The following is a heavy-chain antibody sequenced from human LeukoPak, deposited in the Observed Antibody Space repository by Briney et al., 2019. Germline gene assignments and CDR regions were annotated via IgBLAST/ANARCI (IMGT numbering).Heavy chain of an antibody. CDR2: IYPGDSDT. V-gene: IGHV5-51*01. D-gene: IGHD3-9*01. Sequence: GESLKISCKGSGYSFTSYWIGWVRQMPGKGLEWMGIIYPGDSDTRYSPSFQGQVTISADKTLSTACLQWSSLKASDTAMYYCAIGDILTGYFASDYWGQGTLVTVSS. J-gene: IGHJ4*02. CDR1: GYSFTSYW. CDR3: AIGDILTGYFASDY.